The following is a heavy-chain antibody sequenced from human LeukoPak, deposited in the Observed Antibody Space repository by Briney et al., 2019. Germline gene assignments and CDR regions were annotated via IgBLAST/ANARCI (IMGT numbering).Heavy chain of an antibody. J-gene: IGHJ4*02. Sequence: GGSLRLSCAASGFIFTNYFMSWVRQAPGKGLEWVASIKHDGSEKYYVDSVRGRFTISRDNTMNSLYLQMSSLRAEDTAVYYCAIHEGPYSGSYSFDYWGQGTLVTVSS. CDR2: IKHDGSEK. CDR1: GFIFTNYF. CDR3: AIHEGPYSGSYSFDY. V-gene: IGHV3-7*01. D-gene: IGHD1-26*01.